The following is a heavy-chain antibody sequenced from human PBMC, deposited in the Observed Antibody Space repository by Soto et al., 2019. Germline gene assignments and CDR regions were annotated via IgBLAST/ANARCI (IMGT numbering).Heavy chain of an antibody. CDR2: ISGYNGKT. CDR3: ARDRPYDYSNYAWYDS. D-gene: IGHD4-4*01. Sequence: ASVKVSCKASGYPFTSFGISWVRQAPGQGLEWMGWISGYNGKTSYAQKVQGRVTMTTDKFTSTAYMELRSLRSDDTAVYYCARDRPYDYSNYAWYDSWGQGTLVTVSS. V-gene: IGHV1-18*01. CDR1: GYPFTSFG. J-gene: IGHJ5*01.